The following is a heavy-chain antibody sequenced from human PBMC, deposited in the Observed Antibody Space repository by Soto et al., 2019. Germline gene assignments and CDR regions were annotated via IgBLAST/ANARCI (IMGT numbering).Heavy chain of an antibody. CDR2: INAANGHT. CDR3: ARGRIAVAGRSQLDY. Sequence: QVQLVQSGPEVKKTGASVKVSCRASGYFFTSYAIHWVRQAPGPRLEWLGWINAANGHTKYSQNFQGRVIITRDTSANTVYMEVSSLKSGDTAVYYCARGRIAVAGRSQLDYWGQGSRVTFFS. V-gene: IGHV1-3*01. D-gene: IGHD6-19*01. J-gene: IGHJ4*02. CDR1: GYFFTSYA.